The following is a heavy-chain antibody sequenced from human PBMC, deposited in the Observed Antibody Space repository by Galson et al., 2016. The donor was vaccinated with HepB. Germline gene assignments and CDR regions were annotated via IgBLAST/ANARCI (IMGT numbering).Heavy chain of an antibody. Sequence: SLRLSCAASGFAFTTYAMTWVRQAPGKGLEWVATISANDGTTSYADSVNGRFAISRDNSKSTLYLVMNTLRAEDTAVYYCVKASGTFVTTSRLFTHWGQGTLVTVSS. CDR3: VKASGTFVTTSRLFTH. D-gene: IGHD3-16*01. V-gene: IGHV3-23*01. J-gene: IGHJ4*02. CDR1: GFAFTTYA. CDR2: ISANDGTT.